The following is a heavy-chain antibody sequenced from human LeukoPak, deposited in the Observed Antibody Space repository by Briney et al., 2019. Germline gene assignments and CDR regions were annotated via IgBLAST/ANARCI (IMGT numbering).Heavy chain of an antibody. CDR3: AKDSKSAGDAEYFQH. V-gene: IGHV3-23*01. D-gene: IGHD3-10*01. J-gene: IGHJ1*01. CDR1: GFTFSSYW. CDR2: ISGSGGST. Sequence: PGGSLRLSCAASGFTFSSYWMSWVRQAPGKGLEWVSAISGSGGSTYYADSVKGRFTISRDNSKNTLYLQMNSLRAEDTAVYYCAKDSKSAGDAEYFQHWGQGTLVTVSS.